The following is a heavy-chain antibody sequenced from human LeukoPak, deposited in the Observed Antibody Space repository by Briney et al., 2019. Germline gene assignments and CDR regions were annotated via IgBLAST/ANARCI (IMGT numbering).Heavy chain of an antibody. J-gene: IGHJ2*01. CDR1: GGSISSHY. CDR2: IWTTGST. CDR3: ARVRAYANFVGSFDL. Sequence: SETLSLTCTVSGGSISSHYWSWIRHPAGKRLEWLGRIWTTGSTAYNPSYKSRLTMSMDKSNSQFSLKLTSITAADTAVYYCARVRAYANFVGSFDLWGRGALVTVSS. D-gene: IGHD1-26*01. V-gene: IGHV4-4*07.